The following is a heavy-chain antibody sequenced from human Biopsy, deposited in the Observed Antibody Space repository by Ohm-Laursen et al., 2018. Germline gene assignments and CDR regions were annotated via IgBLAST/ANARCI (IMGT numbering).Heavy chain of an antibody. V-gene: IGHV3-23*01. CDR2: ISGSGGKT. CDR1: GFTFSDCA. D-gene: IGHD2-2*02. J-gene: IGHJ4*02. Sequence: SLRLSCAASGFTFSDCAMNWVRQAPGKGLEWVSTISGSGGKTYYADSVRGRFTVSRDGSKSTLYLQMSSLSAEDTAFYYCAKGGYCTTSSCYMDLDYWGQGTLVTVSS. CDR3: AKGGYCTTSSCYMDLDY.